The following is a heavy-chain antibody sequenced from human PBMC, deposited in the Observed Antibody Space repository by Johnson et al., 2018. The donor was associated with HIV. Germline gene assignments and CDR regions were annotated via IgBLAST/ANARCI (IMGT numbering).Heavy chain of an antibody. Sequence: VRLVESGGGFVQPGRSLRLSCAASGFTFDDYAMHWVRQAPGKGLEWVSGISWNSGSIGYADSVKGRFTISRDNAKNSLYLQMNSLRAEDTALYYCAKDRGLERRERAFDIWGQGTMVTVSS. CDR1: GFTFDDYA. V-gene: IGHV3-9*01. D-gene: IGHD1-1*01. CDR3: AKDRGLERRERAFDI. J-gene: IGHJ3*02. CDR2: ISWNSGSI.